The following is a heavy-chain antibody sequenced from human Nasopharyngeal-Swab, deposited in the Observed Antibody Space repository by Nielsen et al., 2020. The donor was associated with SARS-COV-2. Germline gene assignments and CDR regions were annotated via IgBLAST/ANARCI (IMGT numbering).Heavy chain of an antibody. V-gene: IGHV1-24*01. D-gene: IGHD4-17*01. CDR3: ATGDPTVTTSNWFDP. CDR2: FDPEDGET. J-gene: IGHJ5*02. CDR1: GYTLTELS. Sequence: ASVKVSCKVSGYTLTELSMHWVRQAPGKGLEWMGGFDPEDGETIYAQKFQGRVTMTEDTSTDTAYMELSSLRSEDTAVYYCATGDPTVTTSNWFDPWGQGTLVTVS.